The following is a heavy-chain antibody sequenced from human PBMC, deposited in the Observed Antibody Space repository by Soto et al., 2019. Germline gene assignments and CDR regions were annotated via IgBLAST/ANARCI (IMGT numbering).Heavy chain of an antibody. CDR2: IIPILGIA. CDR3: ARGLGVAGGWGYYYGMDV. Sequence: QVQLVQSGAEVKKPGSSVKVSCKASGGTFSSYTISWVRQAPGQGLEWMGRIIPILGIANYAQKFQGRVRITADKSTSTAYMELSSVRSEDTAVYYCARGLGVAGGWGYYYGMDVWGQGTTVTVSS. D-gene: IGHD6-19*01. V-gene: IGHV1-69*02. CDR1: GGTFSSYT. J-gene: IGHJ6*02.